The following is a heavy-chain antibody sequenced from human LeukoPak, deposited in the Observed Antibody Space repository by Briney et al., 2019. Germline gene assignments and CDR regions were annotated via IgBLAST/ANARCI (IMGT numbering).Heavy chain of an antibody. CDR3: ARTHSCSGGSCYAHEIDY. CDR1: GHTFTAYY. V-gene: IGHV1-2*02. Sequence: ASVKVSCKASGHTFTAYYMFWVRQAPGQGLEWMGWINPNSGGTNYAQKFQGRVTMTRDTSISTAYMELSRLRSDDTAVYYCARTHSCSGGSCYAHEIDYWGQGTLVTVSS. J-gene: IGHJ4*02. D-gene: IGHD2-15*01. CDR2: INPNSGGT.